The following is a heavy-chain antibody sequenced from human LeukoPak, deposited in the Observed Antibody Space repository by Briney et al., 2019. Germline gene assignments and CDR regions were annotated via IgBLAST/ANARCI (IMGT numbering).Heavy chain of an antibody. Sequence: PGGSLRLSCAASGFTFSSYGMHWVRQAPGKGLEWVAVMWYDGSNKYYADSVKGRFTISRDNSKNTLYLQMNSLRAEDTAVYYCAKVPYGETFIDYWGQGTLVTVSS. J-gene: IGHJ4*02. CDR3: AKVPYGETFIDY. D-gene: IGHD4-17*01. CDR1: GFTFSSYG. V-gene: IGHV3-30*02. CDR2: MWYDGSNK.